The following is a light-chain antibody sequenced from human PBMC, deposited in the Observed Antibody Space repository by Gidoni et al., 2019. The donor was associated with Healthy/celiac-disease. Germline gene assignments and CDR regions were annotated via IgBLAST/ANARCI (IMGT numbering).Light chain of an antibody. CDR1: QSVISY. V-gene: IGKV3-11*01. CDR3: QQRSNWPLT. J-gene: IGKJ4*01. CDR2: DAS. Sequence: EIVLTHSPATLSLSPGERATLSCRASQSVISYLAWYQQKPGQAPRLLIYDASNRATGSPARFSGSGSGTDFTLTSSSLEPEDFAVYYCQQRSNWPLTFGGGTKVEIK.